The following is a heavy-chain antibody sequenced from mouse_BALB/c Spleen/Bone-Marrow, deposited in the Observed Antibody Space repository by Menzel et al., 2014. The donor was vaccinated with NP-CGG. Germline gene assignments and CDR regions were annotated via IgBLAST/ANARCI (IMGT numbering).Heavy chain of an antibody. Sequence: VQLQQSGPGLVQPSQSLSITCTVSGFSLTSYGVHWVRQSPGKGLEWLGVIWSGGSTDYNAAFISRLSISKDNSKSQVFFKMNSLQASDTAIYYCARNGDYAMDYWGQGTSVTVSS. V-gene: IGHV2-2*02. CDR1: GFSLTSYG. CDR3: ARNGDYAMDY. CDR2: IWSGGST. J-gene: IGHJ4*01.